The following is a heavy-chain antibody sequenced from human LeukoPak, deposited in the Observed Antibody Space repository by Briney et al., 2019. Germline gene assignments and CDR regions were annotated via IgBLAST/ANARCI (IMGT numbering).Heavy chain of an antibody. Sequence: PSETLSLTCAVYGGSFRGYYWSWIRQPPGKGLEWIGYIYFIGITNYKPSLKSRVTISVDTSKTQFSLKLSSVTAADTAVYYCARVYYSSSYDYWYFELCGRDTLVTVSS. V-gene: IGHV4-59*01. D-gene: IGHD6-13*01. CDR3: ARVYYSSSYDYWYFEL. CDR2: IYFIGIT. CDR1: GGSFRGYY. J-gene: IGHJ2*01.